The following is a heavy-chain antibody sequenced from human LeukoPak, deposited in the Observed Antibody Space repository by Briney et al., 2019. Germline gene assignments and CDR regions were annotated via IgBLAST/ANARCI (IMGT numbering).Heavy chain of an antibody. CDR3: ARDVLFRTFVRAFDM. CDR2: ISPHNGNT. Sequence: ASVKVSCKASGGTFSSYAISWVRQAPGQGLEWMGGISPHNGNTNYAQILQGRVTMTTDTSTTTAYMELRSLRSDDTAVYYCARDVLFRTFVRAFDMWGQGTMVTVSS. D-gene: IGHD2-8*01. CDR1: GGTFSSYA. V-gene: IGHV1-18*01. J-gene: IGHJ3*02.